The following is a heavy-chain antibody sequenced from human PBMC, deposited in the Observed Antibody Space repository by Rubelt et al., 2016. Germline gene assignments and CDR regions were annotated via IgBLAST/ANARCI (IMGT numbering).Heavy chain of an antibody. Sequence: QVQLQESGPGLVKPSETLSLTCTVSGYSIGSAYYCAWIRQSPGKGLEWIGSISHTGNTYYNPSLKSQVTLKLDTCNNQFSLKLSSWTAAETAVYYCARHGPGYSYGYFDYWGQGTLVTVSS. CDR1: GYSIGSAYY. V-gene: IGHV4-38-2*02. D-gene: IGHD5-18*01. CDR3: ARHGPGYSYGYFDY. CDR2: ISHTGNT. J-gene: IGHJ4*02.